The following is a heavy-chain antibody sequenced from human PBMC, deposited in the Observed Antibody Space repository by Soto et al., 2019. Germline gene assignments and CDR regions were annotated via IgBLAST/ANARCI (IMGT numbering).Heavy chain of an antibody. J-gene: IGHJ4*02. CDR1: GGSISSYY. D-gene: IGHD6-19*01. CDR3: ARVNSGYSSGWYFDY. Sequence: SETLSLTCTVSGGSISSYYWSWIRQPPGRGLEWIGYIYYSGSTNYNPSLKSRVTISVDTSKNQFSLKLSSVTAADTAVYYCARVNSGYSSGWYFDYWGQGTLVTVSS. V-gene: IGHV4-59*01. CDR2: IYYSGST.